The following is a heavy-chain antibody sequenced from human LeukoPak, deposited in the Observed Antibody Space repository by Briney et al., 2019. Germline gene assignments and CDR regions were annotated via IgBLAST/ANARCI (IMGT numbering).Heavy chain of an antibody. CDR1: GGSISSYY. V-gene: IGHV4-34*01. CDR2: INHSGST. D-gene: IGHD5-18*01. J-gene: IGHJ6*02. CDR3: ARGPHYSVDTAMVTSYYHYYYGMDV. Sequence: PSETLSLTCTVSGGSISSYYWSWIRQPPGKGLEWIGEINHSGSTNYNPSLKSRVTISVDTSKNQFSLKLSSVTAADTAVYYCARGPHYSVDTAMVTSYYHYYYGMDVWGQGTTVTVSS.